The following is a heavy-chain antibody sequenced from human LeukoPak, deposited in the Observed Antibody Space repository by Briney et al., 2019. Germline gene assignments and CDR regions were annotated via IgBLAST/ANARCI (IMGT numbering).Heavy chain of an antibody. CDR1: GYTFTGYY. CDR3: ARARHYYGSASYYSF. Sequence: ASVKVSCKASGYTFTGYYMHWVRQAPGQGLEWMGWINPNSGGTNYAQKFQGRVTMTRDTSISTAYMELSRLRSDDTAVYYCARARHYYGSASYYSFWGQGTLVTVSS. CDR2: INPNSGGT. V-gene: IGHV1-2*02. D-gene: IGHD3-10*01. J-gene: IGHJ4*02.